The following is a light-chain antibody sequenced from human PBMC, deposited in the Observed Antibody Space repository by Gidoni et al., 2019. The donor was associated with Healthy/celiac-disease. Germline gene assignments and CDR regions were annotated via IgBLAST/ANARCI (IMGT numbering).Light chain of an antibody. CDR1: QSVSSN. J-gene: IGKJ4*01. V-gene: IGKV3-15*01. CDR2: GAS. CDR3: QQYNNWPALT. Sequence: EIVMTQSPATLSVSPWERATLSCRARQSVSSNLAWDQQKPGQAPRLLIYGASTRATGIPARFSGSGSGTEVTLTISSLQSEDFAVYYCQQYNNWPALTFXGXTKVEIK.